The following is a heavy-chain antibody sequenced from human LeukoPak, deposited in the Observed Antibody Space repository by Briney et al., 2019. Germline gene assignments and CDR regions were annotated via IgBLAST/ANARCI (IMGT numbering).Heavy chain of an antibody. D-gene: IGHD1-26*01. CDR1: GGSISSSSYY. CDR2: IYYSGST. CDR3: VRPGIVGSKVDY. Sequence: PTETLSLTCTVSGGSISSSSYYWGWIRQPPGKGLEWIGSIYYSGSTYYNPSLKSRVTISVDTSKNQFSLKLSSVTAADTAVYYCVRPGIVGSKVDYWGQGTLVTVSS. J-gene: IGHJ4*02. V-gene: IGHV4-39*01.